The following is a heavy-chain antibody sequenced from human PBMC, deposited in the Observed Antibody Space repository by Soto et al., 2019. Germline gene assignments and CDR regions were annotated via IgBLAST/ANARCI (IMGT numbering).Heavy chain of an antibody. D-gene: IGHD1-1*01. CDR3: ARRRTERHNWFDP. J-gene: IGHJ5*02. Sequence: SETLSLTCTVSGASFTSYYWSWIRQPPGKGLEWIGYIYYGEKTNYNPSLKNRVTIPRDTSKNQVFLRLTSVTAADTAMYYCARRRTERHNWFDPWGQGTLVTVSS. CDR2: IYYGEKT. CDR1: GASFTSYY. V-gene: IGHV4-59*01.